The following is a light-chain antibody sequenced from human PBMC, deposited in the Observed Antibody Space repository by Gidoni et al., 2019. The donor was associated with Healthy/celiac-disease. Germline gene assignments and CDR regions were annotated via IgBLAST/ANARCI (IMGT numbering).Light chain of an antibody. CDR1: QSVSSSY. J-gene: IGKJ4*01. V-gene: IGKV3-20*01. Sequence: EIVLTQSPGTLSLSPGERATLSCRASQSVSSSYLAWDQQKPGQAPRLLIYGASSRATGIPDRFSGSGSGTDFTLTISRLEPEDFAVYYCQQYGSSRFAFGGGTKVEIK. CDR3: QQYGSSRFA. CDR2: GAS.